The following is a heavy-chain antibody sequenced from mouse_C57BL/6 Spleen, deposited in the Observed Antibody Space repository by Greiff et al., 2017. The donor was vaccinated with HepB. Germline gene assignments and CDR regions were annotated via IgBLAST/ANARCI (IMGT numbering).Heavy chain of an antibody. CDR3: ARGGYGSSYDWYFDV. CDR1: GFTFSDYG. J-gene: IGHJ1*03. CDR2: ISSGSSTI. V-gene: IGHV5-17*01. D-gene: IGHD1-1*01. Sequence: EVKLVESGGGLVKPGGSLKLSCAASGFTFSDYGMHWVRQAPEKGLEWVAYISSGSSTIYYADTVKGRFTISRDNAKNTLFLQMTSLRSEDTAMYYCARGGYGSSYDWYFDVWGTGTTVTVSS.